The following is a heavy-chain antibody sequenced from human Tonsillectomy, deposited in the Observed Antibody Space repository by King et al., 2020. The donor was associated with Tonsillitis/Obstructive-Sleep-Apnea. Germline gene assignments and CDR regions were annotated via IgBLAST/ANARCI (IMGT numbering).Heavy chain of an antibody. Sequence: HVQLVESGGGVVQPGRSLRLSCAASGFTFSSYAMHWVRQAPGKGLEWVALISYDGSNKYYADSVKGRFTISRDNSKNTLYLQMHSLRAEDTAVYYCAGVADIVVVPAAIPGANWFDPWGQGTLVTVSP. V-gene: IGHV3-30*04. D-gene: IGHD2-2*02. CDR3: AGVADIVVVPAAIPGANWFDP. J-gene: IGHJ5*02. CDR2: ISYDGSNK. CDR1: GFTFSSYA.